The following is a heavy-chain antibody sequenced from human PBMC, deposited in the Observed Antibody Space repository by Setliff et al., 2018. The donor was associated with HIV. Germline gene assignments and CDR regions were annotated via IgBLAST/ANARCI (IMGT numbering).Heavy chain of an antibody. Sequence: SETLSLTCAVYGGSFSGFYWTWIRQPPGKGLEWIGNIYYSGRTYSNPSLKSRLTISKDTSKNQFSLNLSSVTAADTALYYCARSSDRFCSGGSCSPVIYYWGQGTLVTVSS. V-gene: IGHV4-34*01. J-gene: IGHJ4*02. CDR2: IYYSGRT. CDR3: ARSSDRFCSGGSCSPVIYY. CDR1: GGSFSGFY. D-gene: IGHD2-15*01.